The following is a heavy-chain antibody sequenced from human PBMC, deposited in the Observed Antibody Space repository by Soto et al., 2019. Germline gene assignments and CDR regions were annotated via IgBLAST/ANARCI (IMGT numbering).Heavy chain of an antibody. CDR1: GGSISSGGYS. V-gene: IGHV4-30-2*01. J-gene: IGHJ5*02. CDR2: IYHSGST. Sequence: SETLSLTRAVSGGSISSGGYSWSWIRQPPGKGLEWIGYIYHSGSTYYNPSLKSRVTISVDRSKNQFSLKLSSVTAADTAIYYCARARQYYDCELDPWGQGTLVTVSS. D-gene: IGHD3-9*01. CDR3: ARARQYYDCELDP.